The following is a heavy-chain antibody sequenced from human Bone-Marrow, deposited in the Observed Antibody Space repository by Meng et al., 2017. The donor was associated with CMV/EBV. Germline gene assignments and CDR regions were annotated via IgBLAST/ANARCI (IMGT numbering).Heavy chain of an antibody. CDR3: ARDSSGWYYFDY. J-gene: IGHJ4*02. CDR2: ISSSSSYI. D-gene: IGHD6-19*01. CDR1: GFTFSNYI. Sequence: SCSASGFTFSNYIMNCVRQAPGKGLEWVSSISSSSSYIYYVDSVKGRFTISRDNAKNSLYLQMNSLRAEDTAVYYCARDSSGWYYFDYWGQGTLVTVSS. V-gene: IGHV3-21*01.